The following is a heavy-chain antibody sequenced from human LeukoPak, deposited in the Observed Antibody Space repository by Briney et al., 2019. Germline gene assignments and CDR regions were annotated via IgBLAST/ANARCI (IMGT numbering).Heavy chain of an antibody. V-gene: IGHV4-39*07. CDR2: IYYRGST. D-gene: IGHD5-18*01. Sequence: SETLSLTCTVSGGSISSSSYYWGWIRQPPGKGLEWIGSIYYRGSTYYNPSLKSRVTISVDTSKNQFSLKLSSVTAADTAVYYCARGRGGYSYGYLDSWFDPWGQGTLVSVSS. J-gene: IGHJ5*02. CDR3: ARGRGGYSYGYLDSWFDP. CDR1: GGSISSSSYY.